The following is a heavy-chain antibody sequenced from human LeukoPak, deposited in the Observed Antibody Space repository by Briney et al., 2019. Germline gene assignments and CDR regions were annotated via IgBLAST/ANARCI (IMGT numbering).Heavy chain of an antibody. Sequence: GGSLRLSCAASGFTFSSYEMNWVRQAPGKGLEWVSYISSSGSTIYYADSVKGRFTISRDNAKNSLYLQMNSLRAEDTAVYYCARGGAVAVLRRPWFDPWGQGTLVTVSS. J-gene: IGHJ5*02. D-gene: IGHD6-19*01. CDR3: ARGGAVAVLRRPWFDP. V-gene: IGHV3-48*03. CDR1: GFTFSSYE. CDR2: ISSSGSTI.